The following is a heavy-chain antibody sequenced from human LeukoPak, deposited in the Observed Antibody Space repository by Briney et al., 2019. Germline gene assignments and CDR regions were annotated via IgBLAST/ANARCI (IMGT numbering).Heavy chain of an antibody. CDR3: ARGDYGETFDY. CDR2: SSSYNGYT. J-gene: IGHJ4*02. D-gene: IGHD4-17*01. CDR1: GYTFTTYG. V-gene: IGHV1-18*01. Sequence: ASAKVSCKTSGYTFTTYGINWVRQAPGQGLEWMGWSSSYNGYTNYAQKFQGRVTMTTDTSTSTAYMELRSLRSDDTAIYYCARGDYGETFDYWGLGTLVTVSS.